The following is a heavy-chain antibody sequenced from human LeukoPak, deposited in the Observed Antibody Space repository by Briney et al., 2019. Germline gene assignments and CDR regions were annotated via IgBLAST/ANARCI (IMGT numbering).Heavy chain of an antibody. CDR2: INGDAII. CDR3: ARQGSFGEVDY. CDR1: GFTFSSYS. Sequence: PGGSLRLSCAASGFTFSSYSMNWVRRAPGKGLEWVSHINGDAIIRYEDSVKGRFTISRDNSKNSLYLQMNSLRDEDTAVYYCARQGSFGEVDYWGQGTLVTVSS. D-gene: IGHD3-10*01. J-gene: IGHJ4*02. V-gene: IGHV3-48*02.